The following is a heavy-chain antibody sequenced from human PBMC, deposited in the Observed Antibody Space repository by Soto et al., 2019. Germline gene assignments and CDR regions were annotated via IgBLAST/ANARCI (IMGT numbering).Heavy chain of an antibody. D-gene: IGHD3-22*01. J-gene: IGHJ4*02. V-gene: IGHV3-23*01. CDR2: ISGSGGST. CDR3: AKETYYDSSGLHTR. Sequence: HPGGSLRLSCAASGFTFSSYAMSWVRQAPGKGLEWVSAISGSGGSTYYADSVKGRFTISRDNSKNTLYLQMNSLRAEDTAVYYCAKETYYDSSGLHTRWGQGTLVTVSS. CDR1: GFTFSSYA.